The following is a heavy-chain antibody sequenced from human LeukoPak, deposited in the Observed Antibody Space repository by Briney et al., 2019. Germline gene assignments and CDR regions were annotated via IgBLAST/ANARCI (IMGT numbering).Heavy chain of an antibody. CDR3: ARDWAPYSSGWFDAFDI. D-gene: IGHD6-19*01. CDR2: IWYGGSNT. Sequence: QPGGSLRLSCAASGFTFSTYGMHWVRQARGKGLEWVAVIWYGGSNTYYADSVKGRFTISRDNSKNTLYLQMNSLRAEDTAVYYCARDWAPYSSGWFDAFDIWGQGTMVTVSS. CDR1: GFTFSTYG. V-gene: IGHV3-33*08. J-gene: IGHJ3*02.